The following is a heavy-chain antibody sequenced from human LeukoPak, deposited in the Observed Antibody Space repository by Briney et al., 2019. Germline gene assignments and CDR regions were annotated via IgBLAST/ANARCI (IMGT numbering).Heavy chain of an antibody. D-gene: IGHD1-26*01. J-gene: IGHJ4*03. CDR1: GASFSRCY. CDR3: ARAATLSETRSFDF. Sequence: PSETLSLTCAVDGASFSRCYWRSIRQSPGKWLECIAEIEQRGYTNYSPSVKSRVTISVDTYNNQYSLKVRSLSAADTAVYYCARAATLSETRSFDFWGQGTPVTVSS. V-gene: IGHV4-34*01. CDR2: IEQRGYT.